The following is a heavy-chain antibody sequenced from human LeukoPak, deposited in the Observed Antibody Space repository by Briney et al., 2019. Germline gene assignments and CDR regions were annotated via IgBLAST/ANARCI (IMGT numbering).Heavy chain of an antibody. Sequence: GGSLRLSCVVSGFTFSSYEMNWVRKAPGKGLEWVSYISSSGDTVFYGYSLKGRFTISRDNARNSVYLQMNNLRVEDTAVYHCARDGSFTSGSYFDSWGQGTLVTVSS. CDR2: ISSSGDTV. D-gene: IGHD6-19*01. V-gene: IGHV3-48*03. CDR1: GFTFSSYE. CDR3: ARDGSFTSGSYFDS. J-gene: IGHJ4*02.